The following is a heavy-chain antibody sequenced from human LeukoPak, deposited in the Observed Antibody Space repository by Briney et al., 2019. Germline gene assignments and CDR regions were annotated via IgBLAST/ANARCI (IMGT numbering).Heavy chain of an antibody. J-gene: IGHJ4*02. V-gene: IGHV3-23*01. Sequence: GGSLRLSCGASGFTFNFYYMSWVRQAPGKGLEWVSGISGSGGSTFYSVEGRFTNSRDNSKNTLSLHMDKLKAEDTAIYYCAKAGEYCPYESCYAENYYFDYWGQGTLVTVSS. CDR1: GFTFNFYY. D-gene: IGHD2/OR15-2a*01. CDR2: ISGSGGST. CDR3: AKAGEYCPYESCYAENYYFDY.